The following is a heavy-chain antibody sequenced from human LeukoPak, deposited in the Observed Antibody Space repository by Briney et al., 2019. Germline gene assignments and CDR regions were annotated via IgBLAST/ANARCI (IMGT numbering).Heavy chain of an antibody. D-gene: IGHD2-2*01. CDR3: AKDPYCTSASCCPDS. J-gene: IGHJ4*02. Sequence: PGGSLRLSCAASGFTFSTYSMSWVRQAPEKGLEWVSAITASGANTYYADSVKGRFTISRDNSKNTLYLQMNSLRAEDTAVYYCAKDPYCTSASCCPDSWGQGTLVTVSS. V-gene: IGHV3-23*01. CDR2: ITASGANT. CDR1: GFTFSTYS.